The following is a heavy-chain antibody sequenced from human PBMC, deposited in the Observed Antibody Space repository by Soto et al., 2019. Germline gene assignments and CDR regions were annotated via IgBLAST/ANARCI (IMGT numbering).Heavy chain of an antibody. V-gene: IGHV4-59*01. D-gene: IGHD2-15*01. CDR3: ARGGWWLDY. J-gene: IGHJ4*02. Sequence: SETLSLTCTVSGGSISSYYCSWIRQPPGKGLEWIGYIYYSGSTNYNPSLKSRVTISVDTSKNQISLKLRSVTAADTAVYFCARGGWWLDYWGQGTLVTVSS. CDR2: IYYSGST. CDR1: GGSISSYY.